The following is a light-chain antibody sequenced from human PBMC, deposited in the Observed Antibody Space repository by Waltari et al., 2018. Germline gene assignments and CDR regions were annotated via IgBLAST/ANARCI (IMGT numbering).Light chain of an antibody. J-gene: IGKJ1*01. CDR3: QHHVRLPAT. Sequence: EIVLTQSPGTLSLSPGERATLSCRGSQSVNTYLAWYQQKPGQAPRLLIYAASTRAAGIPDRFSGSGSGTDFSLTSSRLEAEDFAVYYCQHHVRLPATFGQGTKVEIK. CDR2: AAS. CDR1: QSVNTY. V-gene: IGKV3-20*01.